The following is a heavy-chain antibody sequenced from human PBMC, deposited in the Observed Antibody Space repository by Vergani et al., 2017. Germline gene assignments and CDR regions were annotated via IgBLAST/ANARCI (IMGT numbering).Heavy chain of an antibody. D-gene: IGHD2-2*01. J-gene: IGHJ4*02. V-gene: IGHV4-59*01. CDR3: ARGKGGYQLPFDY. CDR2: IYYSGST. CDR1: GGSISSYY. Sequence: QVQLQESGPGLVKPSETLSLTCTVSGGSISSYYWSWIRQPPGKGLELIGYIYYSGSTNYNPSLKSRVTISVYTSKNQFSLKLSSVTAADTAVYYCARGKGGYQLPFDYWGRRTLVTVSS.